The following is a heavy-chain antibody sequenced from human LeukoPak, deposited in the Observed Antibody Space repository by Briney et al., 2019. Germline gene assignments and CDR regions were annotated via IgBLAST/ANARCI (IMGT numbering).Heavy chain of an antibody. D-gene: IGHD2-15*01. CDR2: INHSGST. CDR3: AGSHMYCSGGSCQSDY. J-gene: IGHJ4*02. V-gene: IGHV4-34*01. Sequence: SETLSLTCAVYGGSFSGYYWSWIRQPPGKGLEWIGEINHSGSTNYNPSLKSRVTISVDTSKNQFSLKLSSVTAADTAVYYCAGSHMYCSGGSCQSDYWGQGTLVTVPS. CDR1: GGSFSGYY.